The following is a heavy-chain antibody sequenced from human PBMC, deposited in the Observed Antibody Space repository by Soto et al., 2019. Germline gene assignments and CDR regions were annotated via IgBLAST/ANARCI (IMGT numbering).Heavy chain of an antibody. CDR2: IYHTGST. CDR1: GDSITSYY. CDR3: AAFAGSGTRESLDY. D-gene: IGHD3-10*01. J-gene: IGHJ4*02. Sequence: PSETLSLTCTVSGDSITSYYWSWIRQPPGKGLEWIGYIYHTGSTNYIPSLKSRVTISVDTSKNQFSLKLSSVTAADTAVYYCAAFAGSGTRESLDYWGQGTLVTVSS. V-gene: IGHV4-59*01.